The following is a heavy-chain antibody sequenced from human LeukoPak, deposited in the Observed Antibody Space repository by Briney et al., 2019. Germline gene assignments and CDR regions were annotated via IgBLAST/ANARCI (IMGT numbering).Heavy chain of an antibody. CDR1: GGPFSGYY. J-gene: IGHJ4*02. CDR3: ARGSGTALDY. V-gene: IGHV4-34*01. Sequence: SETLSLTCAVYGGPFSGYYWSWIRQPPGKGLEWIGEINHSGSTNYNPSLKSRVTISVDTSKNQFSLKLSSVTAADTAVYYCARGSGTALDYWGQGTLVTVSS. D-gene: IGHD3-10*01. CDR2: INHSGST.